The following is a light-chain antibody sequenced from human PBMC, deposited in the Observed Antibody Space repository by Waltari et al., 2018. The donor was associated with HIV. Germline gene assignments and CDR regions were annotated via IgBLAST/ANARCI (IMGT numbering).Light chain of an antibody. Sequence: QSALTQPPSASGSLGPSVTISCPGSSSDIGAYAFVSWFQQHPHSAPKLLLYEVTRRPSTVSDRFSGSRSGNTAFLTVAGLQPDDEATYFCSSYGDSLRVLFGGGTNVTVL. CDR1: SSDIGAYAF. CDR3: SSYGDSLRVL. V-gene: IGLV2-8*01. J-gene: IGLJ3*02. CDR2: EVT.